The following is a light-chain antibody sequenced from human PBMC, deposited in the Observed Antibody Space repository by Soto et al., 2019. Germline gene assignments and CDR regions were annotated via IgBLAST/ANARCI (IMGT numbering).Light chain of an antibody. V-gene: IGKV1-27*01. CDR1: QGISNY. CDR2: AAS. Sequence: DIQMTQSPSSLSASVGDRVTITCRASQGISNYLAWYQQKPGIVPKLLIYAASTLQSGVPSRFSGSGSGTDFTLTISSLQPEDVATYYCQKYNSAPTFGQGTKVEIK. CDR3: QKYNSAPT. J-gene: IGKJ1*01.